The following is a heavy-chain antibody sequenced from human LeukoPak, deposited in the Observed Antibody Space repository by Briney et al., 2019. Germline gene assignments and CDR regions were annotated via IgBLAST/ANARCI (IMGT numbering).Heavy chain of an antibody. J-gene: IGHJ4*02. CDR3: ARALVDLPTGLLTFDS. D-gene: IGHD1-1*01. CDR1: GFTFSSYW. CDR2: IKQDGSEK. V-gene: IGHV3-7*01. Sequence: QSGGSLRLSCAASGFTFSSYWTSWVRQAPGKGLEWVANIKQDGSEKYYVDSVKGRFTISRDNAKNSLYLQMNSLRAEDTAVYYCARALVDLPTGLLTFDSWGQGILVTVSS.